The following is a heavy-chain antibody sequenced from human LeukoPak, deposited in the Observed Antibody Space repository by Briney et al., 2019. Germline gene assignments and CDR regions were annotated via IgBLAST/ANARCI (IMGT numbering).Heavy chain of an antibody. Sequence: QPGGSLRLSCAASGFTFSSYAMSWVRQAPGKGLEWVSAISGSGGSTYYADSVKGRFTISRDNSKNTLYLQMNSLRAEDTAVYYCAEGEGEYQLPPAAFDIWGQGTMVTVSS. V-gene: IGHV3-23*01. CDR1: GFTFSSYA. D-gene: IGHD2-2*01. CDR2: ISGSGGST. CDR3: AEGEGEYQLPPAAFDI. J-gene: IGHJ3*02.